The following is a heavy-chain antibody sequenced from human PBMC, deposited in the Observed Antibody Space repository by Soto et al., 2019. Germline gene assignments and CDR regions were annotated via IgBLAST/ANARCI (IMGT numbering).Heavy chain of an antibody. CDR2: IPYDGSNK. CDR3: AKAAGIVVVVAAFYDY. J-gene: IGHJ4*02. CDR1: GFTFSSYG. Sequence: GGSLRLSCAASGFTFSSYGMHWVRQAPGKGLEWVAVIPYDGSNKYYADSVKGRFTISRDNSKNTLYLQMNSLRAEDMALYYCAKAAGIVVVVAAFYDYWGQGTLVTVSS. V-gene: IGHV3-30*18. D-gene: IGHD2-15*01.